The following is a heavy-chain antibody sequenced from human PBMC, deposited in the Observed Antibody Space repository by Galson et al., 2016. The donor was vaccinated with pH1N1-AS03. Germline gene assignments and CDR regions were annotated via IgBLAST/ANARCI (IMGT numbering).Heavy chain of an antibody. V-gene: IGHV5-51*01. CDR1: GDSVTNYW. Sequence: QSGAEVKKPGQSLKISCNDSGDSVTNYWIGWVRQLPGKGLEWMGIIYVGDSDTKYGPSFQGHVTISLDKSINTAFPQWSSLKASDTATYFCAKGVHAFSLWGQGTMVTVSS. J-gene: IGHJ3*01. D-gene: IGHD6-6*01. CDR3: AKGVHAFSL. CDR2: IYVGDSDT.